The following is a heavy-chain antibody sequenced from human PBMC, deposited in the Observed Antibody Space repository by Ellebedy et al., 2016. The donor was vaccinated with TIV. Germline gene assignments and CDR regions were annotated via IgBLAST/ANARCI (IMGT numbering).Heavy chain of an antibody. V-gene: IGHV4-30-4*01. CDR1: GGSIISGDHY. Sequence: LRLXXTVSGGSIISGDHYWSWIRQPPGKGLEWIGYIYYSGNIYYNPSLKSRVTISVDTSKNQFSLKLSSVTAADTAVYYCARESGSGSYYNVHFDHWGQGTLVTVSS. CDR3: ARESGSGSYYNVHFDH. CDR2: IYYSGNI. D-gene: IGHD3-10*01. J-gene: IGHJ4*02.